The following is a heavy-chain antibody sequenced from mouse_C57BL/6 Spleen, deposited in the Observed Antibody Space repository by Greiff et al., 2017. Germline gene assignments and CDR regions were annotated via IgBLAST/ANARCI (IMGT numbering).Heavy chain of an antibody. Sequence: VQLQQSGPELVKPGASVKISCKASGYSFTDYNMNWVKQSNGKSLEWIGVINPNNGTTSYNQKFKGKATLTVDQTSNTAYMQLNSLTSADSAVYYFASPDYYGSSYFDYWGQGTTLTVSS. V-gene: IGHV1-39*01. J-gene: IGHJ2*01. CDR2: INPNNGTT. CDR1: GYSFTDYN. D-gene: IGHD1-1*01. CDR3: ASPDYYGSSYFDY.